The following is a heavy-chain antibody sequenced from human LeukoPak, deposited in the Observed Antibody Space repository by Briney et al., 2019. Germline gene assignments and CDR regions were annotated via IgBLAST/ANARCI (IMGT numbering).Heavy chain of an antibody. D-gene: IGHD6-13*01. CDR3: AREGSLGQQLPPDY. J-gene: IGHJ4*02. CDR2: ISSSSSTI. V-gene: IGHV3-48*01. CDR1: GFTFSSYS. Sequence: PGGSLRLSCAASGFTFSSYSMNWVRQAPGKGLEWVSYISSSSSTIYYAGSVKGRFTISRDNAKNSLYLQMNSLRAEDTAVYYCAREGSLGQQLPPDYWGQGTLVTVSS.